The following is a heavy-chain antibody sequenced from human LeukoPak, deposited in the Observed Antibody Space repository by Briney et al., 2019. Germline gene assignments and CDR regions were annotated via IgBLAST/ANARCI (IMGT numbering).Heavy chain of an antibody. V-gene: IGHV3-53*01. CDR1: GFTVSSNY. D-gene: IGHD5-12*01. Sequence: GGSLRLSCAASGFTVSSNYMSWVRQAPGKGLEWVSVIYSGGDTYYADSVKGRFTISRDNSKNTLCLQMNTLRAEDTAVYYCAGASGYSGYDPFDYWGQGTLVTVSS. CDR2: IYSGGDT. J-gene: IGHJ4*02. CDR3: AGASGYSGYDPFDY.